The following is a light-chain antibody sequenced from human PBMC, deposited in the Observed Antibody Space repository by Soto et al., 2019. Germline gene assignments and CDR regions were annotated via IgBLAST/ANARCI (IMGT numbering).Light chain of an antibody. J-gene: IGKJ2*01. CDR3: HQYVTSPLT. Sequence: EIVLTQSPGTLSLSPGERVTLSCRASQSLNRNYLAWYQQKPGQAPRLLIYRASLRATGIPDKFSASGSGTDFTLTISRLEPEDFAVYFCHQYVTSPLTFGQGTTLEIK. CDR2: RAS. V-gene: IGKV3-20*01. CDR1: QSLNRNY.